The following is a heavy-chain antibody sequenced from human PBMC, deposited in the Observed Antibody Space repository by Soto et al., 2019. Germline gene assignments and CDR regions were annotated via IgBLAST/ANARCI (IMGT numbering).Heavy chain of an antibody. Sequence: SATLSLPCAVYGGSFSGYYWRWIRQPPGKGLEWIGEINHSGSTNYNPSLKSRVTISVDTSKNQFFLKLSSVTAADTAVYYCAGGLWAFLRSSSLAGLCDPWGQGCLVTVAS. CDR3: AGGLWAFLRSSSLAGLCDP. J-gene: IGHJ5*02. CDR1: GGSFSGYY. V-gene: IGHV4-34*01. CDR2: INHSGST. D-gene: IGHD6-13*01.